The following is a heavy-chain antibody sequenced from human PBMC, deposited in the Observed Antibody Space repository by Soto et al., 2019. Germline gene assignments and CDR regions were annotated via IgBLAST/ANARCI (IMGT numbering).Heavy chain of an antibody. CDR3: KKARLWGGDGYNSYYYNAMDV. J-gene: IGHJ6*02. CDR1: GFTFDDYA. CDR2: ISWNSGRI. D-gene: IGHD3-16*01. Sequence: EMQLVESGGGLVQPGMSLRLSCAASGFTFDDYAMYWVRQVPGKGLEWVSGISWNSGRIGYADSVKGRFTISRDNAKNSLYLQMNSLGPEETALYYCKKARLWGGDGYNSYYYNAMDVWGQGTTVTVSS. V-gene: IGHV3-9*01.